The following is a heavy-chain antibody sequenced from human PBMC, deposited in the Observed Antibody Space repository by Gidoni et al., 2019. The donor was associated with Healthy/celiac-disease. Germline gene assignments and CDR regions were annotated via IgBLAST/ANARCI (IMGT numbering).Heavy chain of an antibody. CDR1: GYTFTIYA. Sequence: QLQLVQSGAEVKKPGASVKVSCKASGYTFTIYAMHWVRQAPGQRLEWMGWINAGNGNTKYSQKFQGRVTITRDTSASTAYMELSSLRSEDTAVYYCARGIQLWLLIDYWGQGTLVTVSS. J-gene: IGHJ4*02. D-gene: IGHD5-18*01. V-gene: IGHV1-3*01. CDR3: ARGIQLWLLIDY. CDR2: INAGNGNT.